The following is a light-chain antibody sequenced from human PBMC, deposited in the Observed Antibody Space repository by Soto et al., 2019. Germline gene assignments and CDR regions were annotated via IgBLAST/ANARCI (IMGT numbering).Light chain of an antibody. CDR2: AAS. CDR1: QSVNNY. CDR3: QRYRET. Sequence: EIVLTQSPVTLSVSPGERATLSCRASQSVNNYLAWYQQKPGQAPNLLIYAASTGATGIPAGFSGSGSGTDFTLNMRRLELEDFEVYYCQRYRETFGQGTKVDI. J-gene: IGKJ1*01. V-gene: IGKV3-11*01.